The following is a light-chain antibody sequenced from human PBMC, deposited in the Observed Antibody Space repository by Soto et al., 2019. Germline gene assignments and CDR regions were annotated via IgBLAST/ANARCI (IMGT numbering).Light chain of an antibody. CDR2: DAS. V-gene: IGKV3-20*01. J-gene: IGKJ5*01. CDR1: QTVRNNY. Sequence: EFVLTQSPGTLSLSPGERATLSCSASQTVRNNYLAWYQQKPGQAPRLLIYDASSRATDIADRFSGSGSGTDFTLTISRLEPEDFALYFCQQYGYSPITCGQGTRREIK. CDR3: QQYGYSPIT.